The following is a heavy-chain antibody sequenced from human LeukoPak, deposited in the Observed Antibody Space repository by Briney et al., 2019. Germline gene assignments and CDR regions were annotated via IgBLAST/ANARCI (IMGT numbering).Heavy chain of an antibody. D-gene: IGHD6-6*01. CDR3: ARRGRRKGSSSPLDY. V-gene: IGHV4-39*07. J-gene: IGHJ4*02. CDR1: GGSISSSSYY. Sequence: PSETLSLTCTVSGGSISSSSYYWGWIRQPPGKGLEWIGSIYYSGSTYYNPSLKSRVTISVDTSKNQFSLKLSSVTAADTAVYYCARRGRRKGSSSPLDYWGQGTLVAVSS. CDR2: IYYSGST.